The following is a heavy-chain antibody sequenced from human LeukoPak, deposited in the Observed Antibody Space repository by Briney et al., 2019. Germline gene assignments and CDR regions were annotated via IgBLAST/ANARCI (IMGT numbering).Heavy chain of an antibody. CDR3: AKTCGSNCYLINY. J-gene: IGHJ4*02. V-gene: IGHV3-30*02. CDR2: IRHDGSIT. CDR1: GFTFSNYG. Sequence: QPGGSLRLSCAASGFTFSNYGMHWVRQTPGKGLEWVAFIRHDGSITYYGDSVKGRFTISRDNSKNTLNLQMNSLRGDDTAVYLCAKTCGSNCYLINYWGQGTLVTVSS. D-gene: IGHD2-21*01.